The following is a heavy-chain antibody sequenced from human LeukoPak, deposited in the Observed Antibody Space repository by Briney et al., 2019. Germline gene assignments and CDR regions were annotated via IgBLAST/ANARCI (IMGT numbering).Heavy chain of an antibody. D-gene: IGHD3-3*01. CDR2: ISHDGSNK. Sequence: GGSLRLSCAASGFTFSSYAMSWVRQAPGKGLEWVAVISHDGSNKHYADSVKGQFTISRDNSKNTLYLQMNSLRAEDTAVYYCAKEEEWPGLLVDIWGQGTMVTVSS. CDR3: AKEEEWPGLLVDI. CDR1: GFTFSSYA. J-gene: IGHJ3*02. V-gene: IGHV3-30*18.